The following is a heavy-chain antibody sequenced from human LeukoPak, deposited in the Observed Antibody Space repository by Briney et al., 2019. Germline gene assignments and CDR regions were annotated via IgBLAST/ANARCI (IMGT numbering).Heavy chain of an antibody. Sequence: AGGSLRLSCAAPGLTFSSYWMHWVRQAPGKGLVWVSRIKSDGSTNYADSVKGRFTISRDNAKNTLSLQMNSLRAEDTGVYYCARAPSEIGGYYPEYFRHWGQGTLVTVSS. CDR3: ARAPSEIGGYYPEYFRH. CDR2: IKSDGST. J-gene: IGHJ1*01. D-gene: IGHD3-22*01. CDR1: GLTFSSYW. V-gene: IGHV3-74*01.